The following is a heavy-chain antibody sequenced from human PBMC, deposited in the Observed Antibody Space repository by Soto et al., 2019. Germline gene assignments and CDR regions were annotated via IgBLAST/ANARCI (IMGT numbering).Heavy chain of an antibody. CDR1: GFTFSSYS. Sequence: GGSLRLSCAASGFTFSSYSMNWVRQAPGKGLEWVSSISSSSSYIYYADSVKGRFTISRDNAKNSLYLQMNSLRAEDTAVYYCARDRRYGTTYYYYYMDVWGKGTTVTVSS. D-gene: IGHD5-18*01. J-gene: IGHJ6*03. CDR2: ISSSSSYI. CDR3: ARDRRYGTTYYYYYMDV. V-gene: IGHV3-21*01.